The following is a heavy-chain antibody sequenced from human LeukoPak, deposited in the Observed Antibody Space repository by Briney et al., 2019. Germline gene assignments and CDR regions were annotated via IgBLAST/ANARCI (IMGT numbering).Heavy chain of an antibody. CDR1: GFTYSSYA. V-gene: IGHV3-23*01. D-gene: IGHD5-12*01. CDR3: PKDHQDIVATNAY. Sequence: PGGSLRLSCAASGFTYSSYAMSWVRQAPGKGLEWVSAISGSGGSTHYADSVPGRSTISRNNSNNTLYLQMNSLRAEDTAVYYCPKDHQDIVATNAYWGQGTLVTVSS. J-gene: IGHJ1*01. CDR2: ISGSGGST.